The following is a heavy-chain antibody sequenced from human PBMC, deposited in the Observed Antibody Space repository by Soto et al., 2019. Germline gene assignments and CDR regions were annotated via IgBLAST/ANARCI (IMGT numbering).Heavy chain of an antibody. CDR2: IYYSGST. J-gene: IGHJ5*02. Sequence: PSEILSLTCTVSGGSICSGCYYWSWLPQHPGKGLEWIGYIYYSGSTYYNPSLKSRVTISVDTSKNQFSLKLSSVTAADTAVYYCARDRDFWSGSNWFDPWGQGTLVTVSS. V-gene: IGHV4-31*03. CDR3: ARDRDFWSGSNWFDP. CDR1: GGSICSGCYY. D-gene: IGHD3-3*01.